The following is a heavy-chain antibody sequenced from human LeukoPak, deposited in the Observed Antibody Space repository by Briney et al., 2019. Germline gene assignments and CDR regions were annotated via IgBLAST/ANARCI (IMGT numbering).Heavy chain of an antibody. D-gene: IGHD4-17*01. V-gene: IGHV7-4-1*02. Sequence: ASVKVSCKASGYTFTSYAMHWVRQAPGQGLEWMGWINTNTGNPTYAQGFTGRFVFSLDTSVSTAYLQISSLKAENTAVYYCARGHDYGDSRGGYYYYMDVWGKGTTVTVSS. J-gene: IGHJ6*03. CDR1: GYTFTSYA. CDR3: ARGHDYGDSRGGYYYYMDV. CDR2: INTNTGNP.